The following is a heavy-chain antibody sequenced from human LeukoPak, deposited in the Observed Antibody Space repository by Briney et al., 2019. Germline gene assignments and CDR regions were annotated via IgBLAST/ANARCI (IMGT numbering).Heavy chain of an antibody. CDR1: GGSISSYY. V-gene: IGHV4-59*01. J-gene: IGHJ4*02. Sequence: SETLSLTCTVSGGSISSYYWSWLRQPPGKGLEWIGFIYYSGITDYNPSLKSRVTISVDTSKNQFSLKLSSVTAADTAVYYCARVRALSYYDSSGDLYYFQYWGQGTRSPSPQ. CDR3: ARVRALSYYDSSGDLYYFQY. CDR2: IYYSGIT. D-gene: IGHD3-22*01.